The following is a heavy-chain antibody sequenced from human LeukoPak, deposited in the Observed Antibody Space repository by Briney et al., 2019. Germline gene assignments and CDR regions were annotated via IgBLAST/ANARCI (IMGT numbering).Heavy chain of an antibody. Sequence: SEPLSLTCAVYGGSFSGYYWSWIRQPPGKGLEWIGEINHSGSSNYNPSLKSRVTISVDTSKNQFSLKLSSVTAADTAVYYCARVGYCSSTSCYEDMDVWGKGTTVTVSS. CDR2: INHSGSS. J-gene: IGHJ6*03. V-gene: IGHV4-34*01. CDR3: ARVGYCSSTSCYEDMDV. D-gene: IGHD2-2*01. CDR1: GGSFSGYY.